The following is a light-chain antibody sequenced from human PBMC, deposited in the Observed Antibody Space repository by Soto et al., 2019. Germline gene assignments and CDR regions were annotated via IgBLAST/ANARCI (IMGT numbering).Light chain of an antibody. CDR1: QSIGSW. V-gene: IGKV1-5*03. J-gene: IGKJ4*01. Sequence: DIQMTQSPSTLSASVGDRVTITCRASQSIGSWLAWHQQEPGKAPKLLIHKASSLESGVPSRFSGSGSGTEFTLSISSLQPDDSATYYCQQYDSYTLTFGGGTKVEIK. CDR3: QQYDSYTLT. CDR2: KAS.